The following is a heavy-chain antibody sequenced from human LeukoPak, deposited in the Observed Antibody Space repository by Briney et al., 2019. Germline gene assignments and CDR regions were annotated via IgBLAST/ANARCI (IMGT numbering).Heavy chain of an antibody. CDR3: AKGDSSSSVYVDY. CDR1: GFTFSSYA. V-gene: IGHV3-23*01. Sequence: GGSLRLSCAASGFTFSSYAMSLVRQAPGKGLEWVSAISGSGGSTYYADSVKGRFTISRDNSKNTLYLQMNSLRAEDTALYYCAKGDSSSSVYVDYWGQGTLVTVSS. D-gene: IGHD6-6*01. J-gene: IGHJ4*02. CDR2: ISGSGGST.